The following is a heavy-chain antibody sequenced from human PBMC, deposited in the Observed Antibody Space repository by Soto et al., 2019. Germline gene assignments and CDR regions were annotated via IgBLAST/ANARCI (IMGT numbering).Heavy chain of an antibody. CDR3: ARAPKVRGWYQDGTDF. Sequence: PSETLSLTCSIYSGSFSGYYWSWIRQPPGKGLEWIGEISHSGNTNYSPSLKSRVTISVDTSKNQFSLNLASVSAADTAVYYCARAPKVRGWYQDGTDFWGQGTMVTVSS. CDR2: ISHSGNT. CDR1: SGSFSGYY. J-gene: IGHJ6*02. D-gene: IGHD6-19*01. V-gene: IGHV4-34*01.